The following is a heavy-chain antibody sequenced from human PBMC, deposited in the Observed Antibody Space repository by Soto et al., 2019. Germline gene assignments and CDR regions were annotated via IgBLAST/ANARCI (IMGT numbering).Heavy chain of an antibody. CDR1: GGSFSGYY. D-gene: IGHD5-18*01. CDR2: INHSGST. V-gene: IGHV4-34*01. J-gene: IGHJ2*01. Sequence: SETLSLTCAVYGGSFSGYYWSWIRQPPGKGLEWIGEINHSGSTNYNPSLKSRVTISVDTSKNQFSLKLSSVTAADTAVYYCAKDNELWLLGWYFDLWGRGTLVTVSS. CDR3: AKDNELWLLGWYFDL.